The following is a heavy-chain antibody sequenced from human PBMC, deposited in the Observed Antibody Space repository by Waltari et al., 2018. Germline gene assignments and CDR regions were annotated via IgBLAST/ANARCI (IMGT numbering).Heavy chain of an antibody. CDR2: IYHSGST. CDR3: ARGYSSSSIFDP. V-gene: IGHV4-38-2*02. J-gene: IGHJ5*02. D-gene: IGHD6-13*01. Sequence: VQLQESGPGLVKPSETLSLTCTVSGYSISSGYYWGWIRQPPGKGLEWIGSIYHSGSTYSNPSLKSRVTISVDTSKNQFSLKLRSVTAADTAVYYCARGYSSSSIFDPWGQGTLVTVSS. CDR1: GYSISSGYY.